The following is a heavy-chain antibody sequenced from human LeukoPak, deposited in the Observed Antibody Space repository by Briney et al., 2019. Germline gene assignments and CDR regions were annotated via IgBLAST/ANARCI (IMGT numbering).Heavy chain of an antibody. CDR1: GGSFSGYY. D-gene: IGHD3-22*01. J-gene: IGHJ4*02. CDR3: AREAYSSGYYY. CDR2: INHSGST. V-gene: IGHV4-34*01. Sequence: ETSETLSLTCAVYGGSFSGYYWSWVRQPPGKGLEWIGEINHSGSTNYNPSLRSRVTISVDTSKNQFSLKLSSATAADTAVYYCAREAYSSGYYYWGQGTLVTVSS.